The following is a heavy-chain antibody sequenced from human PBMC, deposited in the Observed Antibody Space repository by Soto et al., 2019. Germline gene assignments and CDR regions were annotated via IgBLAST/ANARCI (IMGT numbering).Heavy chain of an antibody. CDR1: GGSFSGYY. CDR3: ARGHIVVVPAAIRYYYYGMDV. D-gene: IGHD2-2*02. CDR2: INHSGST. V-gene: IGHV4-34*01. Sequence: SETLSLTCAVYGGSFSGYYWSWIRQPPGKGLEWIGEINHSGSTNYNPSLKSRVTIPVDTSKNQFSLKLSSVTAADTAVYYCARGHIVVVPAAIRYYYYGMDVWGQGTTVTVS. J-gene: IGHJ6*02.